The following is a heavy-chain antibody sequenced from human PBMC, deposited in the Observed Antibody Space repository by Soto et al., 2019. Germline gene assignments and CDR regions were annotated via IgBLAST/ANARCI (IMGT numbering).Heavy chain of an antibody. D-gene: IGHD3-10*01. V-gene: IGHV3-9*01. J-gene: IGHJ4*02. CDR1: GFKFDDFA. Sequence: VQMVESGGGLVKPGMSLRLSCAASGFKFDDFAMHWVRQGQGKGLEWVAGINWNSGDKDYGDSAKGGFVISRDNGKRSLDLQMNSLRPEDTAVYYCVRGRGPMNRGYFYSWGRGTLVTVSP. CDR3: VRGRGPMNRGYFYS. CDR2: INWNSGDK.